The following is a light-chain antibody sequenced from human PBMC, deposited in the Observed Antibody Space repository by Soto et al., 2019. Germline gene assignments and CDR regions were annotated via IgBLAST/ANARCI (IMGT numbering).Light chain of an antibody. CDR1: QDIASY. Sequence: DIQLTQSPSFLSASVGDRVIITCRASQDIASYLAWYQQKPGKAPKLLIYAASTLESGVPSRFSGSGSGTEFTLTVSSLQPEDCATYYCQQVNYYPLTFGQGTKVEIK. CDR2: AAS. V-gene: IGKV1-9*01. CDR3: QQVNYYPLT. J-gene: IGKJ1*01.